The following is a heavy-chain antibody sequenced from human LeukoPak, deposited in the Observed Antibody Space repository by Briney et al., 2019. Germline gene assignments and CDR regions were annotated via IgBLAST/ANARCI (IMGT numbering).Heavy chain of an antibody. V-gene: IGHV1-69*04. CDR1: GGTFSSHA. D-gene: IGHD3-22*01. J-gene: IGHJ5*02. Sequence: SVKVSCKASGGTFSSHAISWVRQAPGQGLEWMGRIIPILGIANYAQKFQGRVTITADKSTSTAYMELSSLRSEDTAVYYCARESRYYDSSGLVGWFGPWGQGTLVTGSS. CDR3: ARESRYYDSSGLVGWFGP. CDR2: IIPILGIA.